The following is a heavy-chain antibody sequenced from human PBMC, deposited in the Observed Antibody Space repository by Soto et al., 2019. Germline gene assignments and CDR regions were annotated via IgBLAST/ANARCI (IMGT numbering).Heavy chain of an antibody. V-gene: IGHV4-59*08. D-gene: IGHD3-10*01. J-gene: IGHJ3*02. Sequence: PSETLSLTCTVSGGSISSYYWSWFRQPPGKGLEWIGYNYYSGSTNYNPSLKSRVTISVDTSKNQFSLKLSSVTAADTAVYYCARRYGSFFDIWGQGTMVTVSS. CDR3: ARRYGSFFDI. CDR2: NYYSGST. CDR1: GGSISSYY.